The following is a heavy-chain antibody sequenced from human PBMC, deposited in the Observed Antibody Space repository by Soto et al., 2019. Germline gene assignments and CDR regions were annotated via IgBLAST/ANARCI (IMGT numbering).Heavy chain of an antibody. D-gene: IGHD2-15*01. J-gene: IGHJ6*03. CDR2: INPNGGAT. CDR1: GDSLSAFY. Sequence: QVQLVQSGAEVKKPGASVKVSCKTSGDSLSAFYLHWVRQAPGQGLEWLGWINPNGGATKYAQKFRGRVAMTRDTSIRTAYLELSSLRSDDTAIYYFARESGGATATLDYYYFYMDVWGKGTTVTVSS. CDR3: ARESGGATATLDYYYFYMDV. V-gene: IGHV1-2*02.